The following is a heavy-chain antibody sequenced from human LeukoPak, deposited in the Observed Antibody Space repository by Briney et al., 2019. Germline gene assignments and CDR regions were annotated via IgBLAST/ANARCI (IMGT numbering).Heavy chain of an antibody. CDR3: AREYSYGYWGVFDY. V-gene: IGHV1-2*04. CDR1: GYTFTDYY. J-gene: IGHJ4*02. Sequence: ASVKVSCKASGYTFTDYYMHWVRQAPGQGLEWMGWINPNSGGTNYAQKFQGWVTMTRDTSISTAYMELSRLRSDDTAVYYCAREYSYGYWGVFDYWGQGTLVTVSS. D-gene: IGHD5-18*01. CDR2: INPNSGGT.